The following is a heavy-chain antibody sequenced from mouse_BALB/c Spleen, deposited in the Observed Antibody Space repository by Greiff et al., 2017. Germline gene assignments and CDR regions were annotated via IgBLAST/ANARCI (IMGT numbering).Heavy chain of an antibody. CDR3: ARGEYYSLYYFDY. Sequence: EVQLQQSGPELVKPGASVKMSCKASGYTFTSYVMHWVKQKPGQGLEWIGYINPYNDGTKYNEKFKGKATLTSDKSSSTAYMELSSLTSEDSAVYYCARGEYYSLYYFDYWGQGTTLTVSS. CDR1: GYTFTSYV. V-gene: IGHV1-14*01. CDR2: INPYNDGT. D-gene: IGHD1-1*01. J-gene: IGHJ2*01.